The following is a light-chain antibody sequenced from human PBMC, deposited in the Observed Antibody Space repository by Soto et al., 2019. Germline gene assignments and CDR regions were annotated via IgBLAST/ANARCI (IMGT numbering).Light chain of an antibody. Sequence: EIVLTQSPGTLSLSPGERATISCRASQSVSSNFLAWYQERPGQAPRLLIYGASSRATGISDRFSGSGSGTDFTLTISRLEPEDFAVYYCRQYGRSLGLAFGGGTKVDIK. V-gene: IGKV3-20*01. CDR3: RQYGRSLGLA. CDR2: GAS. J-gene: IGKJ4*01. CDR1: QSVSSNF.